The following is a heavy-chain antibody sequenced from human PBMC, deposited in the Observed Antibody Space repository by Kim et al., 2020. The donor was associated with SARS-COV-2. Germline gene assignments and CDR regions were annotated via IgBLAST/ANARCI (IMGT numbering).Heavy chain of an antibody. Sequence: GGSLRLSCAASGFTFSSYAMSWVRQAPGKGLEWVSAISGSGGSTYYADSVKGRFTISRDNSKNTLYLQMNSLRAEDTAVYYCAKARGSTVTRSRKTHWGQGTLVTVSS. CDR3: AKARGSTVTRSRKTH. J-gene: IGHJ4*02. CDR2: ISGSGGST. CDR1: GFTFSSYA. V-gene: IGHV3-23*01. D-gene: IGHD4-17*01.